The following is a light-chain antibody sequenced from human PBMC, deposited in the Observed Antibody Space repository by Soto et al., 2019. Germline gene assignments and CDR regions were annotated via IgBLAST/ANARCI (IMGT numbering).Light chain of an antibody. V-gene: IGLV2-8*01. CDR2: EVT. CDR1: SSDVGGYNY. J-gene: IGLJ2*01. CDR3: SSFAGGGNPVL. Sequence: HSALTQPPSASGSLGQSVTISCTGTSSDVGGYNYVSWHQQHPGKAPKVMIYEVTKRPPGVPDRFSGSKSGNTASLTGSGLQAEDEADYYCSSFAGGGNPVLLGGGTKVTVL.